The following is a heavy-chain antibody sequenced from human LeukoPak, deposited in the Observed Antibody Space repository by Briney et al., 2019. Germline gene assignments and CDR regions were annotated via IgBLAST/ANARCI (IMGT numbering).Heavy chain of an antibody. CDR2: IIPIFGTA. Sequence: ASVKVSCKASGGTFSSYAISWVRQAPGQGLEWMGGIIPIFGTANYAQKFQGRVTITADESTSTAYMELRSLRSEDTAEYYCGRVYDGYYYYYRAVGGKGTTVTVP. J-gene: IGHJ6*03. CDR3: GRVYDGYYYYYRAV. V-gene: IGHV1-69*13. D-gene: IGHD3-16*01. CDR1: GGTFSSYA.